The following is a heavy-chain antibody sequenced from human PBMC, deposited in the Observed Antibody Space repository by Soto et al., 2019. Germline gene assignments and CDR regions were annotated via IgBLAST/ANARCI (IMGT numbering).Heavy chain of an antibody. CDR2: IYKGGSI. CDR1: GGSMSNDY. J-gene: IGHJ5*02. V-gene: IGHV4-4*09. D-gene: IGHD3-22*01. Sequence: SETLSLTCRVSGGSMSNDYWTWIRQPPGKGLEWIGYIYKGGSINYNPSLKSRVTISVDTSNNQFSLKLSSVTAADTAVYYCARAYYDRSGYAVDPWGQGTLVTVSS. CDR3: ARAYYDRSGYAVDP.